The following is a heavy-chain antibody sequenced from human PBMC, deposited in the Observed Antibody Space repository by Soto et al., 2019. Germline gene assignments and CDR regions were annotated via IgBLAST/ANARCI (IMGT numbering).Heavy chain of an antibody. V-gene: IGHV1-69*13. D-gene: IGHD1-26*01. CDR3: ARALVGANYYYGMDV. J-gene: IGHJ6*02. Sequence: ASVKVSCKASGGTFSSYAISWVRQAPGQGLEWMGGIIPIFGTANYAQKFQGRVTITADESTSTAYMELSSLRSEDTAVYYCARALVGANYYYGMDVWGQGTTVTVSS. CDR1: GGTFSSYA. CDR2: IIPIFGTA.